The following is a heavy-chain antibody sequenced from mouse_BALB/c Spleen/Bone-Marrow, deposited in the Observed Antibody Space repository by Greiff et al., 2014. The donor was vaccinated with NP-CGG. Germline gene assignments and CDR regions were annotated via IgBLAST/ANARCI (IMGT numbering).Heavy chain of an antibody. CDR3: TRARPGGFAY. CDR2: INPSNGGP. Sequence: QVQLQQSGAELVKPGASVKLSCKASGYTFTNYYMYWVKQRPGQGLEWIGEINPSNGGPNFNEKFKSKATLTVDKSSSTAYMQLSSLTAEDSAVYDCTRARPGGFAYWGQGTLVTVSA. CDR1: GYTFTNYY. D-gene: IGHD4-1*01. J-gene: IGHJ3*01. V-gene: IGHV1S81*02.